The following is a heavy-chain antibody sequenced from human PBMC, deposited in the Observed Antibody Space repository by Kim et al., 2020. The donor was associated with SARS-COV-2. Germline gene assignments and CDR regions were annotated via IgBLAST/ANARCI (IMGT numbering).Heavy chain of an antibody. J-gene: IGHJ3*02. CDR2: INPNSGGT. V-gene: IGHV1-2*06. Sequence: ASVKVSCKASGYTFTGYYMHWVRQAPGQGLEWMGRINPNSGGTNYAQKFQGRVTMTRDTSISTAYMELSRLRSDDTAVYYCARDPTHGKIAVGGTGRAFDIWGQGTMVTVSS. D-gene: IGHD6-19*01. CDR1: GYTFTGYY. CDR3: ARDPTHGKIAVGGTGRAFDI.